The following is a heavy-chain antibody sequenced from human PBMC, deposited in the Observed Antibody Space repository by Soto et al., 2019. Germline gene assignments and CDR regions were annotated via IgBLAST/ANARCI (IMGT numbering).Heavy chain of an antibody. Sequence: SETLSLTCTVSGGSISSGDYYWSWIRQPPGKGLEWIGYIYYSGSTYYNPSLKSRVTISVDTSKNQFSLKLSSVTAADTAVYSCARGQLWTPSDYWGQGTLVTVSS. V-gene: IGHV4-30-4*01. J-gene: IGHJ4*02. CDR3: ARGQLWTPSDY. CDR2: IYYSGST. CDR1: GGSISSGDYY. D-gene: IGHD5-18*01.